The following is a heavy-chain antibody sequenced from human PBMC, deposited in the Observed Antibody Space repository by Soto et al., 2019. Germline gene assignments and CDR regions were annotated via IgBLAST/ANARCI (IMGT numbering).Heavy chain of an antibody. CDR1: GYTFTSYG. D-gene: IGHD1-1*01. CDR2: MSAYNGNT. Sequence: QVQLVQSGAEVKKPGASVKGSCKASGYTFTSYGISWVRQAPGQGLEWMGWMSAYNGNTNYAQKLQGRVTMTTDTSTSTAYMELRSLRSDDTAVYYCARDLSNCNPDDAFDIWGQGTMVTVSS. CDR3: ARDLSNCNPDDAFDI. J-gene: IGHJ3*02. V-gene: IGHV1-18*01.